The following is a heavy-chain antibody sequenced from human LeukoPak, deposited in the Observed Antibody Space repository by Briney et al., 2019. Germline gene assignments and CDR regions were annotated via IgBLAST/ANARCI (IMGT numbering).Heavy chain of an antibody. CDR2: IGTAGDT. CDR3: ARGTMGGFDY. V-gene: IGHV3-13*04. J-gene: IGHJ4*02. D-gene: IGHD1-26*01. Sequence: GGSLRLSCAASGSTFSTYDMHRVRQGTGKGLEWVSAIGTAGDTYYPGSVKGRFTISRENAKNSLYLQMNTLRAGDTAVYYCARGTMGGFDYWGQGILVTVSS. CDR1: GSTFSTYD.